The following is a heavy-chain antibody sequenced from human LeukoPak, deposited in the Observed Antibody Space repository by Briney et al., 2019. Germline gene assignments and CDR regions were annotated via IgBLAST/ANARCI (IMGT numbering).Heavy chain of an antibody. D-gene: IGHD2-21*01. J-gene: IGHJ4*02. CDR1: GYSFTGYG. CDR2: INPNNGGT. Sequence: ASVKVSCKASGYSFTGYGMHWARQAPGQGLEWMGWINPNNGGTNYAQKFQGRVTMTRDTSISTAYMELSRLRSDDTAVYYCAREDSGGDCLGYWGQGTLVTVSS. V-gene: IGHV1-2*02. CDR3: AREDSGGDCLGY.